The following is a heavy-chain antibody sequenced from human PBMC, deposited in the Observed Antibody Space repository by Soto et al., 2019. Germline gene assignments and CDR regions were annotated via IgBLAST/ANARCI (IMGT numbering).Heavy chain of an antibody. V-gene: IGHV5-51*01. CDR1: GYSFTSYW. CDR2: IYPGDSDT. J-gene: IGHJ3*02. D-gene: IGHD5-12*01. CDR3: AIGYSGYHDAFDI. Sequence: ESLKISCKGSGYSFTSYWIGWVRQMPGKGLEWMGFIYPGDSDTRYSPSFQGQVTISADKSIGTAYLQWSSLKASDTAMYYCAIGYSGYHDAFDIWGQGTMVTVSS.